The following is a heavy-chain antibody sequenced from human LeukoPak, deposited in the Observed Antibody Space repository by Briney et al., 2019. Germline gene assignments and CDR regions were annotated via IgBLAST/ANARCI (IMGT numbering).Heavy chain of an antibody. CDR3: ARGAPARSGSRYYYYYMDV. CDR1: GGSISNYY. J-gene: IGHJ6*03. D-gene: IGHD3-10*01. Sequence: SETLSLTCTVSGGSISNYYWSWIRQPPGKGLEWIGYIYYSGSTNYNPSLKSRVTISVDTSKNQFSLKLSSVTAADTAVYYCARGAPARSGSRYYYYYMDVWGKGTTVTISS. CDR2: IYYSGST. V-gene: IGHV4-59*01.